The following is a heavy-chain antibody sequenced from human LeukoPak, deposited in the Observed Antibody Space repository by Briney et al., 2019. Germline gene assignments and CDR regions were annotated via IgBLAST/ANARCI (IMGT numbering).Heavy chain of an antibody. CDR1: GYTFTSYD. J-gene: IGHJ4*02. Sequence: ASVKVSCKASGYTFTSYDINWVRQATGQGLEWMGIINPSGGSTSYAQKFQGRVTMTRDMSTSTVYMELSSLRSEDTAVYYCAGGLAAFDYWGQGTLVTVSS. CDR2: INPSGGST. V-gene: IGHV1-46*01. CDR3: AGGLAAFDY. D-gene: IGHD2-15*01.